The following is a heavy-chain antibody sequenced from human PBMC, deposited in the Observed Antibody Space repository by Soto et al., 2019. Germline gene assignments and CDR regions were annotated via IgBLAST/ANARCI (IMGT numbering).Heavy chain of an antibody. J-gene: IGHJ4*02. CDR1: GFSFSTNA. V-gene: IGHV3-23*01. CDR2: ISASGGTT. D-gene: IGHD2-15*01. CDR3: EKDQGYRAPKLDY. Sequence: GGSLRLSCTASGFSFSTNAMTWVRQAPGKGLEWVSHISASGGTTYYADSVKGRFTISRDNPKRTLYLQMDSLRVEDTAVYYCEKDQGYRAPKLDYWGQGTQVTVSS.